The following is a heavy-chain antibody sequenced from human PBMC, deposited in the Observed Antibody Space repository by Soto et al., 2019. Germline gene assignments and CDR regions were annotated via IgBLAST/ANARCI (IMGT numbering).Heavy chain of an antibody. V-gene: IGHV3-74*01. D-gene: IGHD1-26*01. CDR2: INSDGSRT. J-gene: IGHJ4*02. CDR3: ARGAGGGYYKDY. CDR1: GFTFSSFW. Sequence: EVQLVESGGGLVQPGGSLRLSCAASGFTFSSFWMHWVRQGPGKGLVWLSRINSDGSRTTYADSVKGRFTISRDNAKNTVYLQMNSLRAEDTAVYYCARGAGGGYYKDYWGQGALVTVSS.